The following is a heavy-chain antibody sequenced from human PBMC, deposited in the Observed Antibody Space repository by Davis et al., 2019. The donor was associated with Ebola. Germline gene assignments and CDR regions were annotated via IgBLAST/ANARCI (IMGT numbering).Heavy chain of an antibody. CDR3: ARVQMNDCWSGYHYGMDV. Sequence: AASVKVSCKASGYTFTSYAMHWVRQAPGQRLEWMGWINAGNGNTKYSQKFQGRVTITRDTSASTAYMELSSLRSEDTAVYYCARVQMNDCWSGYHYGMDVWGQGTTVTVSS. CDR1: GYTFTSYA. D-gene: IGHD3-3*01. V-gene: IGHV1-3*01. J-gene: IGHJ6*02. CDR2: INAGNGNT.